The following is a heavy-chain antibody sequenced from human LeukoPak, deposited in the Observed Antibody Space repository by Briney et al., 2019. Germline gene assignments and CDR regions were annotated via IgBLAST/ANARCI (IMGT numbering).Heavy chain of an antibody. D-gene: IGHD1-7*01. CDR3: ASTEWNYAR. CDR1: GGSITSYY. CDR2: IYYSGST. Sequence: SETLSLTCTVPGGSITSYYWSWMRQPPGKGLEWIGYIYYSGSTNYNPSLKSRVTISLDTSKNRFSLKLSSVTAADTAVYYCASTEWNYARWGQGTLVTVSS. J-gene: IGHJ4*02. V-gene: IGHV4-59*08.